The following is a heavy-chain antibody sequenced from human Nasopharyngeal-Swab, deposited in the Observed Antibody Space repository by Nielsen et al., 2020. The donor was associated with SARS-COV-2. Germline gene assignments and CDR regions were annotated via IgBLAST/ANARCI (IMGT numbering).Heavy chain of an antibody. CDR1: GGTFSSYA. CDR2: IIPIFGTA. D-gene: IGHD3-10*01. J-gene: IGHJ6*03. V-gene: IGHV1-69*06. Sequence: SVKVSCKASGGTFSSYAISWVRQAPGQGLEWMGGIIPIFGTANYAQKFQGRVTITADKSTSTAYMELSSLRSEDTAVYYCARYYYGSGSYYEYYMDVWGKGTTVTVSS. CDR3: ARYYYGSGSYYEYYMDV.